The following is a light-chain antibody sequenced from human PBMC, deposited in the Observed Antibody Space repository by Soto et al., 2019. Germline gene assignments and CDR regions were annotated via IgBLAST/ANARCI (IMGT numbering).Light chain of an antibody. CDR3: QQSYNTPLT. Sequence: DIQMTQSPSSLSAYVGDRFTITCLASQSISNYLNWYQQKPGKAPKFLIYAASSLESGVPSRFSGSGSGTDFTLTISSLQPEDFATYYCQQSYNTPLTFGGGTKVDIK. CDR2: AAS. V-gene: IGKV1-39*01. CDR1: QSISNY. J-gene: IGKJ4*01.